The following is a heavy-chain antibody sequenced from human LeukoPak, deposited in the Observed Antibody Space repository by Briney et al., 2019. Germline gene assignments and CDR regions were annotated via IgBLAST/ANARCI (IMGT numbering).Heavy chain of an antibody. CDR1: GFTFSGYE. CDR3: AKGGYCSSTSCYVGWFDP. D-gene: IGHD2-2*01. Sequence: GGSLRLSCAASGFTFSGYEMNWVRQAPGKGLEWVSYITSSGKTVYYADSVKGRFTISRDNSKNTLFLQMNSLRAEDTAVYYCAKGGYCSSTSCYVGWFDPWGQGTLVTVSS. J-gene: IGHJ5*02. CDR2: ITSSGKTV. V-gene: IGHV3-48*03.